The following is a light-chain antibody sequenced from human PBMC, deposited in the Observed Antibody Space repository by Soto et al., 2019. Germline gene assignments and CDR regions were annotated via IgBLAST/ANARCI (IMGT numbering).Light chain of an antibody. CDR2: GAF. Sequence: DIQMTQSPSSLSASVADRVIITCRASQSIDSYLNLYPQEKGKGPKGLIYGAFTLKSWVPLRFSGSGSGTDFTLPIASLQPEDFATYFCQQTYSTPLTFGPGTKVDIK. CDR3: QQTYSTPLT. CDR1: QSIDSY. V-gene: IGKV1-39*01. J-gene: IGKJ3*01.